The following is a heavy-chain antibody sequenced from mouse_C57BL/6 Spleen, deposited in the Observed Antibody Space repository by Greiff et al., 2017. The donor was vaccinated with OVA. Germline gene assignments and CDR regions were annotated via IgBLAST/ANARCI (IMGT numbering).Heavy chain of an antibody. D-gene: IGHD1-1*01. Sequence: QVQLQQSGPELVKPGASVKISCKASGYAFSSSWMNWVKQRPGKGLEWIGRIYPGDGDTNYNGKFKGKATLTADKSSSTAYMQLSSLTPEDSAVYFCARPFTTVVVTEYFDVWGTGTTVTVSS. J-gene: IGHJ1*03. CDR2: IYPGDGDT. CDR3: ARPFTTVVVTEYFDV. V-gene: IGHV1-82*01. CDR1: GYAFSSSW.